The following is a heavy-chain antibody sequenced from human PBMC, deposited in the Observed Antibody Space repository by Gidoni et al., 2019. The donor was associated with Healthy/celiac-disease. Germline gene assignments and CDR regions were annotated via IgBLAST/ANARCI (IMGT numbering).Heavy chain of an antibody. CDR3: ARDQYYYDSSGYFLDY. J-gene: IGHJ4*02. D-gene: IGHD3-22*01. CDR1: GGSISSYY. Sequence: QVQLQESGPGLVTPSETLSLTCTVSGGSISSYYWRWIRQPAGKGLEWIGRIYTSGSTNYNPSLKSRVTMSVDTSKNQFSLKLSSVTAADTAVYYCARDQYYYDSSGYFLDYWGQGTLVTVSS. CDR2: IYTSGST. V-gene: IGHV4-4*07.